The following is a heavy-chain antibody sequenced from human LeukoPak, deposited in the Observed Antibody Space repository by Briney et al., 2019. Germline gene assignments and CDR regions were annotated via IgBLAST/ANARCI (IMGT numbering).Heavy chain of an antibody. CDR2: INSSSSYI. CDR3: ARVGQVAGSRWDSDYYYCGMDV. CDR1: GFTFSSYS. D-gene: IGHD2-15*01. J-gene: IGHJ6*02. Sequence: PGGSLRLSCAASGFTFSSYSMNWVRQAPGKGLEWVSSINSSSSYIYYADSVKGRFTFSRDNAKNSLYLQMNSLRAEDTAVYYCARVGQVAGSRWDSDYYYCGMDVWGQGTTVTVSS. V-gene: IGHV3-21*01.